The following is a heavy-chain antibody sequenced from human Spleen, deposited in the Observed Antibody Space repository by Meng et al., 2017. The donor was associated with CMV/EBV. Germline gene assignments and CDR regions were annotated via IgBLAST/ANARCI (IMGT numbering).Heavy chain of an antibody. CDR1: RSTFTPYA. CDR3: ARDRYQLLWPYYFDY. V-gene: IGHV1-18*01. J-gene: IGHJ4*02. CDR2: ISSSTGHT. D-gene: IGHD2-2*01. Sequence: SRSTFTPYAISLLRQSPGQVLEWMSWISSSTGHTTYAHQFQGRVILTTDTSTNTAYMELRSLRSDDTAMYFCARDRYQLLWPYYFDYWGQGTLVTVSS.